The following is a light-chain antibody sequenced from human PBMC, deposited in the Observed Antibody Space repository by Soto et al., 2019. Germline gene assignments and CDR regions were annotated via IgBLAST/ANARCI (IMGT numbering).Light chain of an antibody. CDR3: CSYAGSYKV. V-gene: IGLV2-11*01. J-gene: IGLJ1*01. CDR1: SSDVGGYNY. CDR2: DVS. Sequence: QSVLTQPRSVSGSPGQTVTISCTGTSSDVGGYNYVSWYHQHPGTAPKLMIYDVSKRPSGVPDRFSGSKSGNTASLTISGLQAEDEADYYCCSYAGSYKVFGTGTKVTVL.